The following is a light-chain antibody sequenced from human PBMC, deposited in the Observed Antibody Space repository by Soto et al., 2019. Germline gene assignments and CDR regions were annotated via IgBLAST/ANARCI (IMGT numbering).Light chain of an antibody. CDR2: EVT. J-gene: IGLJ2*01. Sequence: QSVLTQPASVSGSPGQSITISCTGTSSDVGNYNLVSWYQQHPGKAPKLMIYEVTKRPSGVSNRFSGSKSGNTASLTISGLQAEDEADYYCYSYAGSSTLVFGGGTKLTVL. V-gene: IGLV2-23*02. CDR1: SSDVGNYNL. CDR3: YSYAGSSTLV.